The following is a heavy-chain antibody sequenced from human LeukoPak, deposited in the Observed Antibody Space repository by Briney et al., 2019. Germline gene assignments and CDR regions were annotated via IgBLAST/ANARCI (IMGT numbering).Heavy chain of an antibody. J-gene: IGHJ4*02. CDR1: GDSVSSNSAA. Sequence: SQTLSLTCAISGDSVSSNSAAWNWIRQSPSRGLEWLGRTYYRSKWYNDYAVSVKSRITINPDTSKNQFSLQLNSVTPEDTAVYYCARDVNNVVSGSGGGRFDYWGQGTLVTVSS. V-gene: IGHV6-1*01. CDR3: ARDVNNVVSGSGGGRFDY. D-gene: IGHD3-16*02. CDR2: TYYRSKWYN.